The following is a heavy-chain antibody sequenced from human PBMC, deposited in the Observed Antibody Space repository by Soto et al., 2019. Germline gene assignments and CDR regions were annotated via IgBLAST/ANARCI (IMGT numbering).Heavy chain of an antibody. Sequence: PGESLKISCKGSGYSFTSYWIGWVRQMPGKGLEWMGIIYPGDSDTRYSPSFQGQVTISADKSISTAYLQWSSLKASDTAMYYCARDPMIVHPLHDGMVVWGQGTTVTVSS. J-gene: IGHJ6*02. CDR1: GYSFTSYW. CDR2: IYPGDSDT. CDR3: ARDPMIVHPLHDGMVV. D-gene: IGHD3-22*01. V-gene: IGHV5-51*01.